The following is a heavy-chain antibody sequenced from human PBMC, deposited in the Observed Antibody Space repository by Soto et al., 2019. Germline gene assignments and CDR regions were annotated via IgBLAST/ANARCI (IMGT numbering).Heavy chain of an antibody. V-gene: IGHV3-7*03. Sequence: EVQLLESGGGLVQPGGSLRLSCAASGFTFSSYWMSWVRQAPGKGLEWVANIKQDGSEKYYVDSVKGRFTISRDNAKNSLYLQMNSLRAEDTAVYYCAREVAARYTITDYWGQGTLVTVSS. CDR1: GFTFSSYW. J-gene: IGHJ4*02. CDR2: IKQDGSEK. D-gene: IGHD6-6*01. CDR3: AREVAARYTITDY.